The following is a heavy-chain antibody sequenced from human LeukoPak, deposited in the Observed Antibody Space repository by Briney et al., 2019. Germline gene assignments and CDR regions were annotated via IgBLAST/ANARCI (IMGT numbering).Heavy chain of an antibody. CDR2: IYYSGST. CDR1: GGSISSYY. V-gene: IGHV4-59*01. D-gene: IGHD3-3*01. J-gene: IGHJ3*02. CDR3: AGWSPNLEAFDI. Sequence: SETLSLTCTVSGGSISSYYWSWIRQPPGKGLEWIGYIYYSGSTNYNPSLKSRVTISVDTSKNQFSLKLSSVTAADTAVYYCAGWSPNLEAFDIWGQGTMVTVSS.